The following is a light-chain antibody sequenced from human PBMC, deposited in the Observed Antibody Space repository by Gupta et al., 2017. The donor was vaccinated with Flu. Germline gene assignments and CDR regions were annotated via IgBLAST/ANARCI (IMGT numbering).Light chain of an antibody. CDR3: MQALLLT. CDR1: QSLLHSNGYNY. Sequence: DIVMTQSPLSLPVTPGEPASISCRSSQSLLHSNGYNYLDWYLQKPGQSPQLLIYLGSNRASGVPDRFSGSGSGTDFTLKSSRVEAEDVGVYYCMQALLLTFGQGTRLEIK. V-gene: IGKV2-28*01. J-gene: IGKJ5*01. CDR2: LGS.